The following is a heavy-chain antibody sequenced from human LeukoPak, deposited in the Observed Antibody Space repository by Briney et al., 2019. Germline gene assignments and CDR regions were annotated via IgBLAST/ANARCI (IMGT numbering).Heavy chain of an antibody. J-gene: IGHJ6*02. D-gene: IGHD4-17*01. CDR2: IYYTGST. Sequence: SETLSLTCTVSGGSINSYYWSWIRQPPGKGLEWIGYIYYTGSTNYNPSLKSRVTISVDTSKNQFSLNLSSVTAADTAVYYCARHYGAHRDYYGLDVWGQGTTVTVSS. V-gene: IGHV4-59*01. CDR3: ARHYGAHRDYYGLDV. CDR1: GGSINSYY.